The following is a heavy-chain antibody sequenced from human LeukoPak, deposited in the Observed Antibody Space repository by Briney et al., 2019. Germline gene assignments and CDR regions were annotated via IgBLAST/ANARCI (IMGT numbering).Heavy chain of an antibody. CDR2: INGDGSSA. V-gene: IGHV3-74*01. Sequence: GGSLRLSCAASGFTFSSYWMHWVRRAPGKRLVWVSRINGDGSSATYADSVKGRFTISRDSAKNTVYLQMNSLRAEDTAVYYCAIRGVIRAFDIWGQGTMVTVSS. CDR1: GFTFSSYW. D-gene: IGHD3-10*01. CDR3: AIRGVIRAFDI. J-gene: IGHJ3*02.